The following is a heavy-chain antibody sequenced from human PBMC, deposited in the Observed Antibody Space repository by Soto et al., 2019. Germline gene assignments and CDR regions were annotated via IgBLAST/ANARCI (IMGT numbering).Heavy chain of an antibody. CDR1: GGSISSGGYY. J-gene: IGHJ6*03. CDR3: ARERIVVVPAATWNYYMDV. CDR2: IYYSGST. Sequence: QVQLQESGPGLVKPSQTLSLTCTVSGGSISSGGYYWSWIRQHPGKGLEWIGYIYYSGSTYYNPSLQSRVTISVDTSKNQFSLKLSSVTAADTAVYYCARERIVVVPAATWNYYMDVWGKGTTVTVSS. D-gene: IGHD2-2*01. V-gene: IGHV4-31*03.